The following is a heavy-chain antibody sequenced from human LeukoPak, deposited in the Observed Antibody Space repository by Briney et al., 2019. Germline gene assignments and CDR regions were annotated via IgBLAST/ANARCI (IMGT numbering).Heavy chain of an antibody. J-gene: IGHJ6*03. Sequence: GGSLRLSCAASGFTFSSYAMSWVRQAPGKGLEWVSAISGSGGSTYYADSVKGRFTISRDNSKNTLYLQMNSLRAEDTAVYYCAKGVRGVITSYYYYYMDVWGKGTTVTVSS. V-gene: IGHV3-23*01. CDR3: AKGVRGVITSYYYYYMDV. CDR2: ISGSGGST. CDR1: GFTFSSYA. D-gene: IGHD3-10*01.